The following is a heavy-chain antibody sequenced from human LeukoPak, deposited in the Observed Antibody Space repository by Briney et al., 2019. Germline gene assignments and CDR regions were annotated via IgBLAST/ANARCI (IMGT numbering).Heavy chain of an antibody. CDR2: INHSGST. J-gene: IGHJ4*02. CDR3: ARRRAMVRGPMDY. CDR1: GGSFSGYY. D-gene: IGHD3-10*01. Sequence: SETLSLTCAVYGGSFSGYYWSWIRQPPGKGLEWIGEINHSGSTNYNPSLKSRVTISVDTSKNQFSLKLSSVTAADTAVYYCARRRAMVRGPMDYWGQGTLVTVSS. V-gene: IGHV4-34*01.